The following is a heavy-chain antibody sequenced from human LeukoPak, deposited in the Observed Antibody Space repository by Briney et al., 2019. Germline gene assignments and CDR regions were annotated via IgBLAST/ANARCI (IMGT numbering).Heavy chain of an antibody. J-gene: IGHJ4*02. D-gene: IGHD3-16*01. V-gene: IGHV3-30*18. CDR1: GFTFSSYG. CDR2: ISYDGSNK. Sequence: PGGSLRLSCAASGFTFSSYGMHWVRQAPGKGLEWVAVISYDGSNKYYADSVKGRFTISRDNSKNTLYLQMNSLRAEDTAVYYCAKDYGRGIMITFWGQGTLVTVSS. CDR3: AKDYGRGIMITF.